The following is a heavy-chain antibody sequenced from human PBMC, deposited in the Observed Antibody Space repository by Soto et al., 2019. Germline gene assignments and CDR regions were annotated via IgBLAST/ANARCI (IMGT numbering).Heavy chain of an antibody. J-gene: IGHJ6*04. CDR2: ISYDGRSE. Sequence: PGGPRSLSCVGSGFTFSNFGMHWVRQDPGKGRDWVAGISYDGRSESYVDSVRGRFTLSRDDSKNTLSLQMINLRPVDTGVYYCEKDLDVVMALSATRGLDVWGEGTTVTVSS. CDR1: GFTFSNFG. CDR3: EKDLDVVMALSATRGLDV. V-gene: IGHV3-30*18. D-gene: IGHD2-15*01.